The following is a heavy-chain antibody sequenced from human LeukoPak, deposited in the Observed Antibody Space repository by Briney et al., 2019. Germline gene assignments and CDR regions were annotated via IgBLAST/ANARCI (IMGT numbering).Heavy chain of an antibody. CDR1: GFTFSSYA. V-gene: IGHV3-23*01. D-gene: IGHD3-10*01. CDR3: AEIDGSGSYGMDV. Sequence: GGSLRLSCAASGFTFSSYAMSWVRQAPGKGLEWVSAISGSGGSTYYADSVKGRFTISRDNSKNTLYLQMNSLRAEDTAVYYCAEIDGSGSYGMDVWGQGTTVTVSS. J-gene: IGHJ6*02. CDR2: ISGSGGST.